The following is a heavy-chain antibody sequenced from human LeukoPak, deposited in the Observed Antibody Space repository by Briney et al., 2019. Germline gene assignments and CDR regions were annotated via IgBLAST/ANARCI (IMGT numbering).Heavy chain of an antibody. CDR1: GGTFSSYA. V-gene: IGHV1-69*04. J-gene: IGHJ5*02. Sequence: SVKVSCKASGGTFSSYAISWVRQAPGQGLEWMGRIIPILGIANYAQKFQGRVTITADKSTSTAYMELSSLRSEDTAVYYCARVGEMATANWFDPWGQGTLDTVSS. CDR2: IIPILGIA. CDR3: ARVGEMATANWFDP. D-gene: IGHD5-24*01.